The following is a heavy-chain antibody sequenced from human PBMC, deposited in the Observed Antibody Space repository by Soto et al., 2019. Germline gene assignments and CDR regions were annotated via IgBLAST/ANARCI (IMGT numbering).Heavy chain of an antibody. Sequence: GGSLRLSWAASGFTFSSYAMSCVGQAPGTGLEWVSAISGSGGSTYYADSVKGRFTISRDNSKNTLYLQMNSLRAEDTAVYYCAKSSDIVVVVAACDYWGQGT. D-gene: IGHD2-15*01. J-gene: IGHJ4*02. CDR2: ISGSGGST. CDR1: GFTFSSYA. V-gene: IGHV3-23*01. CDR3: AKSSDIVVVVAACDY.